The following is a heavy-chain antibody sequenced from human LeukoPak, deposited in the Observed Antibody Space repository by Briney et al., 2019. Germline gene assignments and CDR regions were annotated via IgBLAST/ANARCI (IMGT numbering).Heavy chain of an antibody. J-gene: IGHJ5*02. CDR3: ARDYPIVVVPAARAGNWFDP. Sequence: AASVKVSCKASGGTVSSYAISWVRQAPGQGLEWMGGIIPIFGTANYAQKFQGRVTITADESTSTAYMEVSRLRSEHTAVYYCARDYPIVVVPAARAGNWFDPWGQGTLVTVSS. V-gene: IGHV1-69*01. CDR2: IIPIFGTA. CDR1: GGTVSSYA. D-gene: IGHD2-2*01.